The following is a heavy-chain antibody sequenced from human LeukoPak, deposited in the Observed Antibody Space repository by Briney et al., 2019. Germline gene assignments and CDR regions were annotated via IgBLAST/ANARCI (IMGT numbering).Heavy chain of an antibody. CDR1: GGTFSSYA. D-gene: IGHD2-15*01. Sequence: SVKVSCKASGGTFSSYAISWVRQAPGQGLEWMGGIIPIFGTANYAQKFQGRVTITTDESTSTAYMELSSLRSEDTAVYYCARAKAAPSLPYYFDYWGQGTLVTVSS. CDR3: ARAKAAPSLPYYFDY. V-gene: IGHV1-69*05. CDR2: IIPIFGTA. J-gene: IGHJ4*02.